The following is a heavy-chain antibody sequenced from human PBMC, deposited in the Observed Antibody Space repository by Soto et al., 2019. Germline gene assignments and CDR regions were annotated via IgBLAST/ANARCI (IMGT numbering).Heavy chain of an antibody. CDR3: XKEHFELEPNWFDP. D-gene: IGHD1-1*01. J-gene: IGHJ5*02. CDR1: GFTFSSYG. CDR2: ISYDGSNK. V-gene: IGHV3-30*18. Sequence: QVQLVESGGGVVQPGRSLRLSCAASGFTFSSYGMHWVRQAPGKGLEWVAVISYDGSNKYYADSVKGRFTISRDNSKNTXYLQMNSLRAXDTAVYYCXKEHFELEPNWFDPWGXXXLV.